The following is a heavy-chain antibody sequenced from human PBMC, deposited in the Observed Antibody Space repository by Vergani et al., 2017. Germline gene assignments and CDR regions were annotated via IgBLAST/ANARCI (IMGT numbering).Heavy chain of an antibody. J-gene: IGHJ6*03. Sequence: QVQLHESGPGLVKPSQTLSLTCTVSGGTISSGYYYWSWVRQPPGKGLEWIGYIYYSGSTYYNPSLKSRVTIAVDTPKNQFSLKLSPVTDADTAVYYCARERRKYYYYMDVWGKGTTVTVSS. CDR3: ARERRKYYYYMDV. CDR2: IYYSGST. V-gene: IGHV4-30-4*08. CDR1: GGTISSGYYY.